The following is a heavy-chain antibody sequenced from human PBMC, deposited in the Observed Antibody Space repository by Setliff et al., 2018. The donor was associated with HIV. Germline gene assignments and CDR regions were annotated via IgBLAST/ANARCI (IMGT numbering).Heavy chain of an antibody. CDR3: ARVQMAYAAFDV. CDR1: SGSISSGTYY. J-gene: IGHJ3*01. D-gene: IGHD4-17*01. Sequence: PSETLSLTCTVSSGSISSGTYYWSWIRQYPGKGLEWIGYIDYSGSSDNNPSLKSRVTLSVDTSKHQFSLKLSSVTAADTAVYYCARVQMAYAAFDVWGQGTMVTVSS. V-gene: IGHV4-61*01. CDR2: IDYSGSS.